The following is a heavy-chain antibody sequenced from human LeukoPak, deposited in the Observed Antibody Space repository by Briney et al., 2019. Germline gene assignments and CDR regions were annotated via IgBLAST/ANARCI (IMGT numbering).Heavy chain of an antibody. Sequence: GASVKVSCKASGYTFTGYYMHWVRQAPGQGLEWMGWINPNSGGTNYAQKFQGRVTMTRDTSISTAYMELSRLRSDDTAVYYCARGSSSWYYYYYGMDVWGQGTTVTVSS. D-gene: IGHD6-13*01. CDR1: GYTFTGYY. V-gene: IGHV1-2*02. CDR3: ARGSSSWYYYYYGMDV. CDR2: INPNSGGT. J-gene: IGHJ6*02.